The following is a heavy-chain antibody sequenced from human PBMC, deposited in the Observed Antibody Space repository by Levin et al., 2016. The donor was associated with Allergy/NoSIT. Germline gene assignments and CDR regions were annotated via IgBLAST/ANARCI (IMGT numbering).Heavy chain of an antibody. Sequence: GESLKISCAASGFTFSSYAMSWVRQGPGKGLEWVSGSSASGGTTYYADSVKGRFTISRDNSKNTLYLQMNSLRADDTAVYYCAKDRRLLCTTGFCSYDAFDIWGQGTLVTVSS. CDR1: GFTFSSYA. D-gene: IGHD2-8*01. CDR3: AKDRRLLCTTGFCSYDAFDI. J-gene: IGHJ3*02. V-gene: IGHV3-23*01. CDR2: SSASGGTT.